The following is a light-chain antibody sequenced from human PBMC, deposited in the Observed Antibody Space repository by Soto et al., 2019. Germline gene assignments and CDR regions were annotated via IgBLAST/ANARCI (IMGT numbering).Light chain of an antibody. J-gene: IGKJ4*01. CDR2: AAS. Sequence: DIQMTQSPSSLSASLGDRVTITCRASQGIGVYLAWFQQKPGKVPKLLIYAASTLQSGVPSRFSGSGSGTDFTITITSLPPEDVATYYCQKYNSAPLTFGGGTKVEIK. CDR1: QGIGVY. V-gene: IGKV1-27*01. CDR3: QKYNSAPLT.